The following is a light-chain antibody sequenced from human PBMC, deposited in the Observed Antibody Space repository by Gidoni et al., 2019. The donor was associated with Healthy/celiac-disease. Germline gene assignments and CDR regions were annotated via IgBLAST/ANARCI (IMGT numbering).Light chain of an antibody. Sequence: DIVMTQSPASLAVSLGERATINCKSSQSVLYSSNNKNYLAWYQQKPGQPPKLLIYWASTRESGVPDRFSGSGSGTDFTLTISSLQAEDVAVYYCQQYYSTAQTFGQXTKVEIK. CDR1: QSVLYSSNNKNY. CDR2: WAS. J-gene: IGKJ1*01. V-gene: IGKV4-1*01. CDR3: QQYYSTAQT.